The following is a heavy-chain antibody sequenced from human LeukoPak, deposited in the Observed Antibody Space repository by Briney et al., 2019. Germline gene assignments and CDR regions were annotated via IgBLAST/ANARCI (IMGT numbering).Heavy chain of an antibody. D-gene: IGHD1-1*01. CDR1: GGTFSSYA. J-gene: IGHJ6*03. V-gene: IGHV1-69*06. Sequence: SVKVSCKASGGTFSSYAISWVRQAPGQGLEWMGGIIPIFGTANYAQKFQGRVTITADKSTSTAYMELSSLRSEDTAVYYCARGPTGYYYYYYMDVWGKGTTVTVSS. CDR2: IIPIFGTA. CDR3: ARGPTGYYYYYYMDV.